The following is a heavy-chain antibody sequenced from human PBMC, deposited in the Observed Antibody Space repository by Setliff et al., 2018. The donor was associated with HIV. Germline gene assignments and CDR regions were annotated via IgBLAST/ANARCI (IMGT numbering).Heavy chain of an antibody. D-gene: IGHD3-16*02. V-gene: IGHV1-69*13. CDR3: AVGDYVWGSYRLDF. J-gene: IGHJ4*02. Sequence: SVKVSCKASGGTFSNYAFSWVRLAPGQGLEWMGGIIPVFDTTNYEKKFRDRVTITADESTSTVYLELISLRSEDTAVYYCAVGDYVWGSYRLDFWGQGTLVTVPS. CDR1: GGTFSNYA. CDR2: IIPVFDTT.